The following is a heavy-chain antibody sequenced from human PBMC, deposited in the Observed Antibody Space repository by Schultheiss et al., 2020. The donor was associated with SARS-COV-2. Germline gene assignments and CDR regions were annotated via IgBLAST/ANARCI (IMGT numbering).Heavy chain of an antibody. CDR2: IYYSGST. V-gene: IGHV4-61*01. CDR1: GGSISSSSYY. CDR3: ARAGYYDPLLDY. Sequence: GSLRLSCTVSGGSISSSSYYWSWIRQPPGKGLEWIGYIYYSGSTYYNPSLKSRVTISVDTSKNQFSLKLSSVTAADTAVYYCARAGYYDPLLDYWGQGTLVTVSS. J-gene: IGHJ4*02. D-gene: IGHD1-26*01.